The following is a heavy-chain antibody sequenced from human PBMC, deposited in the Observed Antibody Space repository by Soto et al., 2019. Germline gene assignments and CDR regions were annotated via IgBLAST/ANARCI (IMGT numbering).Heavy chain of an antibody. J-gene: IGHJ5*02. CDR3: ARGYSSSWSRGQASFDP. D-gene: IGHD6-13*01. Sequence: SETLSLTCTVSGGSISSYYLSWIRQPPGKGLEWIGYIYYSGSTNYNPSLKSRVTISVDTSKNQFSLKLSSVTAADTAVYYCARGYSSSWSRGQASFDPWGQGTLVTVYS. V-gene: IGHV4-59*01. CDR2: IYYSGST. CDR1: GGSISSYY.